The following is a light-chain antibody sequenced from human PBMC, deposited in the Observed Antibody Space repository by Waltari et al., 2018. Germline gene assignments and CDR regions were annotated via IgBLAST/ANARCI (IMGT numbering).Light chain of an antibody. CDR2: GAS. J-gene: IGKJ2*01. V-gene: IGKV1-39*01. CDR1: QSISSY. CDR3: QRSYGTPRT. Sequence: DIQMTQSPSSLSASVGDRVTITCRASQSISSYLNWYQQKPGKAPKLLISGASSLQSGVPSSFFGSGSGTDFTLTISSLQPEDFATYYGQRSYGTPRTFGQGTSWRS.